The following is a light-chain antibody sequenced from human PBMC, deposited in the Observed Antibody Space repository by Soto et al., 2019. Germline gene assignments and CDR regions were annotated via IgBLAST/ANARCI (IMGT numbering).Light chain of an antibody. CDR3: QHRSAWPLT. V-gene: IGKV3-11*01. J-gene: IGKJ4*01. CDR2: DAY. CDR1: QSVRGY. Sequence: EIVLTQSPATLSLSPGERATLSCRASQSVRGYLAWYQQKLAQAPRLLIYDAYNGATGVPARFSGSGSGADFTLTISSLEPEDFAVYYCQHRSAWPLTFGGGTKVEIK.